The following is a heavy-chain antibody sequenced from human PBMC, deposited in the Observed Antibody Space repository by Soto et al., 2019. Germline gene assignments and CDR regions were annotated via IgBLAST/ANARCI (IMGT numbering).Heavy chain of an antibody. Sequence: QVQLQESGPGLVKPSGTLSLTCAVSGGSISSSNWWSWVRQPPGKGLEWIGEIYHSGSTNYNPSLKRRVTISVDKSKTQCSLKLSSGTAADTAVYYCARVPLAYCGGDCYSGDYWGQGTLVTVSS. CDR2: IYHSGST. D-gene: IGHD2-21*02. CDR3: ARVPLAYCGGDCYSGDY. J-gene: IGHJ4*02. V-gene: IGHV4-4*02. CDR1: GGSISSSNW.